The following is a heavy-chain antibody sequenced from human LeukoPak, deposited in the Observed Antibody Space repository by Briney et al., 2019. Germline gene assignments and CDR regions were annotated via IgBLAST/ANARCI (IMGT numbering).Heavy chain of an antibody. D-gene: IGHD6-13*01. CDR3: ARDDGYSSRGRAASFDY. CDR1: GFTFSSYA. V-gene: IGHV3-64*01. J-gene: IGHJ4*02. Sequence: PGGSLRLSCAAPGFTFSSYAMHWVRQAPGKGLEYVSAISSNGGSTYYANSVKGRFTISRDNSKNTLYLQMGSLRAEDMAVYYCARDDGYSSRGRAASFDYWGQGTLVTVSS. CDR2: ISSNGGST.